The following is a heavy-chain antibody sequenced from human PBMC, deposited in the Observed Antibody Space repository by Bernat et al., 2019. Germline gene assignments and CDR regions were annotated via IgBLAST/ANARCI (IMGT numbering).Heavy chain of an antibody. CDR2: IWYDGSNK. D-gene: IGHD6-19*01. J-gene: IGHJ6*02. CDR1: GFTFSSYG. CDR3: AMGDGIAVAGLTYYYYGMDV. Sequence: QVQLVESGGDVVQPGRSLRLSCAASGFTFSSYGMHWVRQAPGKGLEWVAVIWYDGSNKYYADSVKGRFTISRDNSKNTLYLQMNSLRAEDTAVYYCAMGDGIAVAGLTYYYYGMDVWGQGTTVTVSS. V-gene: IGHV3-33*01.